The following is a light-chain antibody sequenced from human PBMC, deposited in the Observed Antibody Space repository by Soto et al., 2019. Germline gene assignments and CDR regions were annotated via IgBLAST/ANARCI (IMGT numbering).Light chain of an antibody. CDR1: QSVSSTY. V-gene: IGKV3-20*01. Sequence: EIVLTQSPGTLSLSPGERATLSCRASQSVSSTYFAWYQQKPGQAPTLLIYSASSRATGIPDRFSGSGSGTDFTLTISRLEPEDFAVYYCQQYDRSPLTFGGGTKVEIK. CDR3: QQYDRSPLT. J-gene: IGKJ4*01. CDR2: SAS.